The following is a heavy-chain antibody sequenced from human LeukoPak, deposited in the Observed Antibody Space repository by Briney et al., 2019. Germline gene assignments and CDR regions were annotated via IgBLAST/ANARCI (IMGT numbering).Heavy chain of an antibody. Sequence: ASVKVSCKASGYTFTSYDINWVRQATGQGLEWMGWINPNSGGTNYAQKFQGRVTMTRDTSISTAYMELSRLRSDDTAVYYCARVRVVVVAATFDYWGQGTMVTVSS. CDR3: ARVRVVVVAATFDY. CDR1: GYTFTSYD. CDR2: INPNSGGT. J-gene: IGHJ3*01. V-gene: IGHV1-2*02. D-gene: IGHD2-15*01.